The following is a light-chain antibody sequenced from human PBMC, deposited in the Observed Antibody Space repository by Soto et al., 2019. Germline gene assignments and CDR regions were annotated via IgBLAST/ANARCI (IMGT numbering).Light chain of an antibody. CDR2: DAS. CDR1: QSISSW. J-gene: IGKJ2*01. Sequence: DILMTQSPSTLSASVGDRVTITCRASQSISSWLSWYQQKPGKAPKLLIYDASSLQSGVPSRFSGTRSGTEFTLTIRSLKHDDFGTYYSQQYNVYSPSFGQGTKLEI. CDR3: QQYNVYSPS. V-gene: IGKV1-5*01.